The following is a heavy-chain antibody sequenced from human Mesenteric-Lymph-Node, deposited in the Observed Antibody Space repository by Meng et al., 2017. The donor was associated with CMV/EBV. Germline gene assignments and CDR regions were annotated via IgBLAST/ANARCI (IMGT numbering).Heavy chain of an antibody. D-gene: IGHD6-13*01. J-gene: IGHJ4*02. Sequence: LSCAASGFTCSSYALSWVRQAPGEGLEWVSASSGSGGSTYYADSVKGRFTISRDNSKNTLYLQMNSLSAEDTAVYYCALYSSSWNDYWGQGTLVTVSS. CDR2: SSGSGGST. CDR1: GFTCSSYA. CDR3: ALYSSSWNDY. V-gene: IGHV3-23*01.